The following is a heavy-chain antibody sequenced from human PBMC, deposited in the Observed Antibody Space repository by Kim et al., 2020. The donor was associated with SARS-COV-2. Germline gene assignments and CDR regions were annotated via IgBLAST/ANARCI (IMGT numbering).Heavy chain of an antibody. Sequence: SETLSLTCAVYGGSFSGYYWSWIRQPPGKGLEWIGEINHSGSTNYNPSLKSRVTISVDTSKNQFSLKLSSVTAADRAVYYCARVEQWLPVDYWGQGTLVTVSS. V-gene: IGHV4-34*01. CDR1: GGSFSGYY. CDR2: INHSGST. CDR3: ARVEQWLPVDY. D-gene: IGHD6-19*01. J-gene: IGHJ4*02.